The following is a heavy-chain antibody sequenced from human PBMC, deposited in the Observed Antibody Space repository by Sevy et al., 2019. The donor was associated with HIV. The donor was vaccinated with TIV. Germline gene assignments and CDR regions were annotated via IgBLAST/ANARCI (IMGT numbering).Heavy chain of an antibody. CDR1: GFTFSSYS. CDR2: ISSSGSTI. J-gene: IGHJ6*02. D-gene: IGHD3-10*01. Sequence: GGSLRLSCAASGFTFSSYSMNWVRQAPGKGLEWVSYISSSGSTIYYADSVKGRFTISRDNAKNSLYLQMNSLRDEDTAGYYCARPGGGSGSYTSYYYYGMDVWGQGTTVTVSS. CDR3: ARPGGGSGSYTSYYYYGMDV. V-gene: IGHV3-48*02.